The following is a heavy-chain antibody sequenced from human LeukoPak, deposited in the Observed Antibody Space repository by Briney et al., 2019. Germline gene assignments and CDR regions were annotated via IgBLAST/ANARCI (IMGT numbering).Heavy chain of an antibody. D-gene: IGHD3-10*01. J-gene: IGHJ3*02. CDR3: ARDKDYYGSGSRNAFDI. CDR1: GFTFSDYY. Sequence: GGSLRLSCAASGFTFSDYYMNWIRQAPGKGLEWVSSISSSSSYIYYADSVKGRFTISRDNAKNSLYLQMNSLRAEDTAVYYCARDKDYYGSGSRNAFDIWGQGTMVTVSS. CDR2: ISSSSSYI. V-gene: IGHV3-21*01.